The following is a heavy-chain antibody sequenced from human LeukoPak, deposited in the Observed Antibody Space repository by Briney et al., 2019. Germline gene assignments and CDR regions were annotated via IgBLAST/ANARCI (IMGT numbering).Heavy chain of an antibody. J-gene: IGHJ4*02. D-gene: IGHD3-10*01. V-gene: IGHV3-15*01. CDR3: LTDQRYFSGAGSRGDD. Sequence: GGTLRLSCGRSGVGFATAWTSWVPQGPWERLQWVCRIKSKRDGETTDYAETVKGRFTISRDDSKNTMYLQMHSLKTEDTAVYYCLTDQRYFSGAGSRGDDWGQGPLVTVSS. CDR2: IKSKRDGETT. CDR1: GVGFATAW.